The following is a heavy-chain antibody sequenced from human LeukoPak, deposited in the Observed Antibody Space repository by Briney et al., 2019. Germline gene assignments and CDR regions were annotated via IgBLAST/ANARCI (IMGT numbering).Heavy chain of an antibody. CDR1: GGTFSSYA. D-gene: IGHD5-18*01. J-gene: IGHJ6*02. CDR3: AIPKPKQLWALYYYGMDV. V-gene: IGHV1-69*13. Sequence: SVKVSCKASGGTFSSYAISRVRQAPGQGLEWMGGIIPIFGTANYAQKFQGRVTITADESTSTAYMELSSLRSEDTAVYYCAIPKPKQLWALYYYGMDVWAQGTTVTVSS. CDR2: IIPIFGTA.